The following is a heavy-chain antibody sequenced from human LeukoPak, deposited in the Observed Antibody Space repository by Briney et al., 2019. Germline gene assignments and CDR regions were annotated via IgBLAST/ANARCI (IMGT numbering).Heavy chain of an antibody. CDR2: IKSKGSGGTA. CDR3: ARDSGRYYYYYMDV. CDR1: GLPFSDAW. D-gene: IGHD3-10*01. Sequence: GGSLRLSCIVSGLPFSDAWVSWVRQAPGKGLEWVGRIKSKGSGGTADYGAPVKDRFAISRDDLENTVYLQMSSLKTEDTAVYYCARDSGRYYYYYMDVWGKGTTVTISS. J-gene: IGHJ6*03. V-gene: IGHV3-15*01.